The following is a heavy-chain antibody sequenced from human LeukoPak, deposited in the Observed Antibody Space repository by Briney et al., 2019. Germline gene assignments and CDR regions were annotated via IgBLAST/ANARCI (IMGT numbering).Heavy chain of an antibody. CDR2: IYSGGST. V-gene: IGHV3-53*01. D-gene: IGHD5-24*01. CDR3: AADSDARRDGYNVHFDY. J-gene: IGHJ4*02. Sequence: GGSLRLSCAASGFTVSSNYMSWVRQAPGKGLEWVSVIYSGGSTYYADSVKGRFTISRDNSKNTLYLQMNSLRSEDTAVYYCAADSDARRDGYNVHFDYWGQGTLVTVSS. CDR1: GFTVSSNY.